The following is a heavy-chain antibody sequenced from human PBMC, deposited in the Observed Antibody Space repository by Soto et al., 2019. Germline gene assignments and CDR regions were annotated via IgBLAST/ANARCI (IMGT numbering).Heavy chain of an antibody. D-gene: IGHD6-13*01. CDR1: GFTFSSYG. J-gene: IGHJ6*02. CDR2: IWYDGSNK. V-gene: IGHV3-33*01. Sequence: QVQLVESGGGVVQPGRSLRLSCAASGFTFSSYGMHWVRQAPGKGLEWVAVIWYDGSNKYYADSVKGRFTISRDNSKNTLYLQMNSLRAEDTAVYYCARDSAAAGTGTYYYGMDVWGQGTTVTVSS. CDR3: ARDSAAAGTGTYYYGMDV.